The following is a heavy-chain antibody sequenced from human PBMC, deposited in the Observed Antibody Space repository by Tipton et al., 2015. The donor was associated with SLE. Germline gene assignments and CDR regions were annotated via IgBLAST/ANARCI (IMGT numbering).Heavy chain of an antibody. J-gene: IGHJ2*01. D-gene: IGHD5-18*01. CDR3: ARTAGRSVKLWYFDL. CDR1: GGSISSSSYY. CDR2: IYYSGST. Sequence: LRLSCTVSGGSISSSSYYWGWIRQPPGKGLEWIGSIYYSGSTYYNPSLKSRVTMSIDTSKNQFSLKLSSVTDVDTAVYYCARTAGRSVKLWYFDLWGRGALVTVSS. V-gene: IGHV4-39*07.